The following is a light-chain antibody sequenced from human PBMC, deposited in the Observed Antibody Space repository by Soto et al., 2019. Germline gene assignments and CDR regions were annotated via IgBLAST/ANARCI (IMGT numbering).Light chain of an antibody. CDR1: SSNIGAGYD. CDR3: QSYDTSLSGSV. CDR2: GNS. J-gene: IGLJ2*01. Sequence: QSALTQPPSVSGAPGQRVTISCTESSSNIGAGYDVHWYQQLPGTAPKVFIYGNSNRPSGVPDRFSGSKSGTSASLAITGLQAEDEADYYCQSYDTSLSGSVFGGGTKVTVL. V-gene: IGLV1-40*01.